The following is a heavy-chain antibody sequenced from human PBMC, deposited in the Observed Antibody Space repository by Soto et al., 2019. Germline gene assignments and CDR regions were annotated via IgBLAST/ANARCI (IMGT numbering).Heavy chain of an antibody. CDR1: GFTFSSYA. Sequence: VVSLRLSCAASGFTFSSYAMGWVGQGPGKGLEWVAVVSIGGSTHYADSVRGRFTISRDNSKNTLSLQMNSLTAEDTAVYFCAKRRGAGGHFDYWGQGALVTVSS. CDR3: AKRRGAGGHFDY. CDR2: VSIGGST. D-gene: IGHD2-15*01. J-gene: IGHJ4*02. V-gene: IGHV3-23*01.